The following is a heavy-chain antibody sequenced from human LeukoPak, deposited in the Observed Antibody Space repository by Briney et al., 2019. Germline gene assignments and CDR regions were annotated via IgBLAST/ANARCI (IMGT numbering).Heavy chain of an antibody. Sequence: PGGSLRLSCAASGFTFIDHYMDWVRQAPGKGLEWIGRIRNKANSYTTEYAASVKGRFTVSRDDSKNSLFLQMNSPESEDTAVYYCARRNSVTQGLDNWGQGTLVTVSS. J-gene: IGHJ4*02. D-gene: IGHD5/OR15-5a*01. CDR1: GFTFIDHY. CDR2: IRNKANSYTT. CDR3: ARRNSVTQGLDN. V-gene: IGHV3-72*01.